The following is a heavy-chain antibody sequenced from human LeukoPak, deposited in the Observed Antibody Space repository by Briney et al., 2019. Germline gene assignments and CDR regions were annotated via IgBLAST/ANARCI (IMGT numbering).Heavy chain of an antibody. D-gene: IGHD3-22*01. J-gene: IGHJ4*02. Sequence: GGSLRLSCAASGFTFSSYAMSWVRQAPGKGLEWVSAISGSGGSTYYADSVKGRFTISRDNSKNTLYLQMNSLRAEDTAVYYCAEDLYYYDSSGYYPPFDYWGQGTLVTVSS. CDR2: ISGSGGST. CDR1: GFTFSSYA. CDR3: AEDLYYYDSSGYYPPFDY. V-gene: IGHV3-23*01.